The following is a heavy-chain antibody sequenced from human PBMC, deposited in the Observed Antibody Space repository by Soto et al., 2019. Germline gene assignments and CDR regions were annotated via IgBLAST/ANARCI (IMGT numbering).Heavy chain of an antibody. Sequence: QLQLQESGPGLVKPSETLSLTCTVSGGSISSSSYYWGWIRQPPGKGLEWIGSIYYSGSTYYNPSLKSRATLSVDTSKNQFSLKLTCLTAADTPVYYCASIADWGSGNSWGQATPVSVSS. J-gene: IGHJ1*01. CDR1: GGSISSSSYY. CDR2: IYYSGST. CDR3: ASIADWGSGNS. D-gene: IGHD3-10*01. V-gene: IGHV4-39*01.